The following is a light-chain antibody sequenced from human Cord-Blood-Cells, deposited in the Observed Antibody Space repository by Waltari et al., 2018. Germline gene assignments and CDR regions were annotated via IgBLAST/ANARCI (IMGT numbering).Light chain of an antibody. CDR2: AAS. J-gene: IGKJ2*01. V-gene: IGKV1-39*01. CDR3: QQSYSTPYT. CDR1: QSISSY. Sequence: DIQMTESPSSLSASVGYRVTITCRTSQSISSYLTWYHQKPGKAPKLLIYAASSLQSGVPSRFSGSGSGTDFTLTISSLQPEDFATYYCQQSYSTPYTFGQGTKLEIK.